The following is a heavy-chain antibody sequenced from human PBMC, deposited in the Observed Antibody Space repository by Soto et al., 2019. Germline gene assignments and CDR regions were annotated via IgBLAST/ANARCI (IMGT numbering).Heavy chain of an antibody. V-gene: IGHV3-74*01. Sequence: GGSLRLSCAASGFTFTSYWMHWVRQTPGKGLVWVSRINSDGTDTVYVDSVKGRFTISRDNAKNTLFLQMNSLRAEDTAVYYCTRSITGYSYADTWGQGTLVTVSS. D-gene: IGHD5-18*01. CDR3: TRSITGYSYADT. J-gene: IGHJ5*02. CDR2: INSDGTDT. CDR1: GFTFTSYW.